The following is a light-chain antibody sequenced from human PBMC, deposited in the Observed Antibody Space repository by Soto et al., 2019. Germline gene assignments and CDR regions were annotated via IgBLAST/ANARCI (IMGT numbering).Light chain of an antibody. V-gene: IGKV3-11*01. CDR3: QQRRNWPLYT. CDR2: DAS. Sequence: EIVLTQSPATLSLSPGERATLSCMASQSVSSYLAWYQQKPGQAPRLLIYDASDRATGIPARFSGSGSGTDLTLTISSLEPEDFAVYYCQQRRNWPLYTFGQGTKLDIK. CDR1: QSVSSY. J-gene: IGKJ2*01.